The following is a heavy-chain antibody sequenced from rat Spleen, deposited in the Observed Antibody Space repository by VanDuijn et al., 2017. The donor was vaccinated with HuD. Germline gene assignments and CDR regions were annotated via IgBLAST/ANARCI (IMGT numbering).Heavy chain of an antibody. V-gene: IGHV5-29*01. D-gene: IGHD1-4*01. J-gene: IGHJ3*01. CDR3: VRRRRPG. CDR2: INYDGSST. Sequence: EVQLVESDGGLVQPGRSLKLSCAASGFTFSDYYMAWVRQAPTKGLEWVATINYDGSSTYYRDSVKGRFTISRDNANSTLYLQMDSLRSEDTATYYCVRRRRPGWGQGTLVTVSS. CDR1: GFTFSDYY.